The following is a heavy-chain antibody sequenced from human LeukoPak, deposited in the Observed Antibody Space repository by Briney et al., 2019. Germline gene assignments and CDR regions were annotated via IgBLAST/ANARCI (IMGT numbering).Heavy chain of an antibody. Sequence: GASVKVSCKASGYTFTSYAISWVRQAPGQGLEWMGRIIPIFGTANYAQKFQGRVTITTDESTSTAYMELSSLRSEDTAVYYCARDRSLRFLEWNSPNWFDPWGQGTLVTVSS. CDR2: IIPIFGTA. CDR1: GYTFTSYA. CDR3: ARDRSLRFLEWNSPNWFDP. J-gene: IGHJ5*02. D-gene: IGHD3-3*01. V-gene: IGHV1-69*05.